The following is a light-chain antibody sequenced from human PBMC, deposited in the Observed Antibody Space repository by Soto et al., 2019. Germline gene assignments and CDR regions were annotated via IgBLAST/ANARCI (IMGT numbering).Light chain of an antibody. J-gene: IGKJ2*01. V-gene: IGKV1-33*01. Sequence: IQMTQSPSSLSASVGDRVTITCQASQDISNYLNWYQQKPGKAPKLLIYDASNLETGVPSRFNESGTRTDFTFTISSLQPEDIATYYCQQYDNLPPLFGQGTKLEIK. CDR1: QDISNY. CDR2: DAS. CDR3: QQYDNLPPL.